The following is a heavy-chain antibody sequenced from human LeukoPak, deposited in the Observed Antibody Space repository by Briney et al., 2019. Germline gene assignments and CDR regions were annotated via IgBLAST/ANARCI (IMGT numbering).Heavy chain of an antibody. CDR2: IKSRTDGGTT. CDR3: TTEYSSSWFGY. Sequence: GGSLRLSYAASGFTFSNAWMSWVRQAPGKGLEWVGRIKSRTDGGTTDYTAPVNGRFIISRVDSKNTLYLQMNSLKTEDTAVYFCTTEYSSSWFGYWGQGTLVTVSS. CDR1: GFTFSNAW. V-gene: IGHV3-15*01. J-gene: IGHJ5*01. D-gene: IGHD6-13*01.